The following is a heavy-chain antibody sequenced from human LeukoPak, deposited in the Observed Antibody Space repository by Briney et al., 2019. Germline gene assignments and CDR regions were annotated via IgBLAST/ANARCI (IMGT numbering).Heavy chain of an antibody. CDR2: INHSGST. CDR3: ARSSSDGPYYFDY. J-gene: IGHJ4*02. Sequence: SETLSLTCAVYGGSFSGYYWSWIRQPPGKGLEWIGEINHSGSTNYNPSPKSRVTISVDTSKNRFSLKLSSVTAADTAVYYCARSSSDGPYYFDYWGQGTLVTVSS. D-gene: IGHD6-13*01. CDR1: GGSFSGYY. V-gene: IGHV4-34*01.